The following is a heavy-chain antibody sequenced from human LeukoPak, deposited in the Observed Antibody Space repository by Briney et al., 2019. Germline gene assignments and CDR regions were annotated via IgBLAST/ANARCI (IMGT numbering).Heavy chain of an antibody. V-gene: IGHV1-69*05. Sequence: ASVKVSCKASGGTFSSYAISWVRQAPGQGLEWMGGIIPIFGTANYAQKFQGRVTITTDESTSTAYMELSSLRSEDTAVYYCATGIYGDYYYFDYLGQGTLVTVSS. CDR3: ATGIYGDYYYFDY. CDR2: IIPIFGTA. D-gene: IGHD4-17*01. J-gene: IGHJ4*02. CDR1: GGTFSSYA.